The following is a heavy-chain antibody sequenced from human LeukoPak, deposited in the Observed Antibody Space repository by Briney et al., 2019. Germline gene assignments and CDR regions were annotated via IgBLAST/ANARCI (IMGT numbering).Heavy chain of an antibody. CDR2: IYYSGST. V-gene: IGHV4-59*08. CDR1: GGPMSSYY. CDR3: ARRTNYYDSSGYYPYYFDS. Sequence: SETLSLTCTVSGGPMSSYYWSLIRQPPGKGLEWIGYIYYSGSTNHNPSLKSRVAISVDTSKNQFSLKLSSVTAADTAVYYCARRTNYYDSSGYYPYYFDSWGQGTLVTVSS. J-gene: IGHJ4*02. D-gene: IGHD3-22*01.